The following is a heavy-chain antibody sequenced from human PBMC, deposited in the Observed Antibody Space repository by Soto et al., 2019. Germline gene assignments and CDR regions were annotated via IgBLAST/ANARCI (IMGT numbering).Heavy chain of an antibody. V-gene: IGHV3-74*01. CDR2: INSDGNST. Sequence: LRLSCAASGFTFSSYWMHLGRQAPGKGLVCVSRINSDGNSTSYADSVKGRFTISRDNAKNTLYLQMNSLRAEDTAVYYCARGGYDFWSGYPPDYYYGMDVWGQGTTVTVSS. J-gene: IGHJ6*02. CDR1: GFTFSSYW. D-gene: IGHD3-3*01. CDR3: ARGGYDFWSGYPPDYYYGMDV.